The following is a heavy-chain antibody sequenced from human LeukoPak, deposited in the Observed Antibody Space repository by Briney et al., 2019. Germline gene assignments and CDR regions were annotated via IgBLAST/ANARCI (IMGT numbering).Heavy chain of an antibody. Sequence: ASVKVSCKVSGGTFDNYAISWVRQAPGQGPEWLGGIIPIYGTANYGHRFQGRVTITADESTSTAYMELSSLISEDTAVYYCARVPPEAYYYDSSGYFFDYWGQGTLVTVSS. CDR2: IIPIYGTA. J-gene: IGHJ4*02. CDR3: ARVPPEAYYYDSSGYFFDY. CDR1: GGTFDNYA. D-gene: IGHD3-22*01. V-gene: IGHV1-69*13.